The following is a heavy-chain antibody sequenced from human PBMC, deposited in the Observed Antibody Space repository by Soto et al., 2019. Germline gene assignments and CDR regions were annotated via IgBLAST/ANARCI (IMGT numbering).Heavy chain of an antibody. V-gene: IGHV3-30*18. CDR2: ISYDGRKE. CDR3: AKEQYSYGSVYYGMDV. CDR1: GFTFSSYG. J-gene: IGHJ6*02. Sequence: QVQLVESGGGVVQPGRSQRLSCAASGFTFSSYGMHWVRQAPGKGLEWVAVISYDGRKEYYADSVKGRFSVSRDDARNTLYLQMNSLRVEDTAVFYCAKEQYSYGSVYYGMDVWGQGTAVTVSS. D-gene: IGHD5-18*01.